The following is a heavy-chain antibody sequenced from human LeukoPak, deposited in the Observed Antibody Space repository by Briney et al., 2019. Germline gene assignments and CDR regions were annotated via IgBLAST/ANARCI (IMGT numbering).Heavy chain of an antibody. CDR1: GGSISSSSYY. Sequence: PSETLSLTCTVSGGSISSSSYYWGWIRQPPGKGLEWIGSIYYSGSTYYNPSLKSRVTISVDTSKNQFSLKLSSVTAADTAVYYCARDRYYDSSGTRGLDYWGQGTLVTVSS. V-gene: IGHV4-39*07. D-gene: IGHD3-22*01. CDR2: IYYSGST. CDR3: ARDRYYDSSGTRGLDY. J-gene: IGHJ4*02.